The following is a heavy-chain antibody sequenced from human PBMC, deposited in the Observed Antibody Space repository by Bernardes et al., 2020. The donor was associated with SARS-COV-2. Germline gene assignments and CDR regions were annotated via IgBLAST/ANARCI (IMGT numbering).Heavy chain of an antibody. CDR3: ARPGRPGAYYFEY. V-gene: IGHV3-74*01. Sequence: GSLRLSCAASGLTFSNYWMHWVRQAPGNGLVWVSRISSDGSSTSYADSVKGRFTISRDNAKNTLYLQMNSLRAEDTAVYYCARPGRPGAYYFEYWGQGTLVTVSS. CDR1: GLTFSNYW. J-gene: IGHJ4*02. CDR2: ISSDGSST. D-gene: IGHD1-26*01.